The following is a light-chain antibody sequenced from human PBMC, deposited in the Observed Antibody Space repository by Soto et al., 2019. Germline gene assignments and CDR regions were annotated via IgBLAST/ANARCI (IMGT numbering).Light chain of an antibody. CDR1: QSVSSN. CDR2: GAS. V-gene: IGKV3-15*01. CDR3: QHYNNWPLT. Sequence: EIVMPQSPATLSVSPGERATLSCRASQSVSSNLARYQQKPGQAPRLLIYGASTRATGIPARFSGSGSGTEFTLTISSLQSEDFALYYCQHYNNWPLTFGGGTKVDIK. J-gene: IGKJ4*01.